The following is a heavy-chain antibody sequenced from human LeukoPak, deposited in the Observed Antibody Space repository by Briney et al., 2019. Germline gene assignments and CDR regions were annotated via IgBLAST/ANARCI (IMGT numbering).Heavy chain of an antibody. Sequence: GGSLRLSCAASGFTFSSYWMSWVRQAPGKGLEWVSVIYSGGSTYYADSVKGRFTISRDNSKNTLYLQMNSLRAEDTAVYYCASHIAAASFDYWGQGTLVTVSS. CDR1: GFTFSSYW. J-gene: IGHJ4*02. CDR3: ASHIAAASFDY. V-gene: IGHV3-53*01. CDR2: IYSGGST. D-gene: IGHD6-13*01.